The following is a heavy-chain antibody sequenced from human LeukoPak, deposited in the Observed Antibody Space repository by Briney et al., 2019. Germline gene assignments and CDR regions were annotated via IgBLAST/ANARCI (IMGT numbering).Heavy chain of an antibody. CDR1: GDSVSSNSAA. J-gene: IGHJ6*03. Sequence: SQTLSLTCAISGDSVSSNSAAWNWIRQSPSRGLEWLGRTYYRSKWYNDYAVSVKSRITINPDTSKNQFSLQLNSVTPEDTAVYYCARALQEGYYYYYYYMDVWGKGTTVTVSS. CDR3: ARALQEGYYYYYYYMDV. D-gene: IGHD2-15*01. V-gene: IGHV6-1*01. CDR2: TYYRSKWYN.